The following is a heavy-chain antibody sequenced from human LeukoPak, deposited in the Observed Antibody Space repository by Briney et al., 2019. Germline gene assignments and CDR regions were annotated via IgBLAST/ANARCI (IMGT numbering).Heavy chain of an antibody. CDR3: AREFGILTGYPSGDY. Sequence: ASVKVSCKASGYTFTGYYMHWVRQAPGQGLEWVGWINPNSGGTNYAQKFQGRVTMTRDTSISTAYMELSRLRSDDTAVYYCAREFGILTGYPSGDYWGQGTLVTVSS. CDR2: INPNSGGT. V-gene: IGHV1-2*02. J-gene: IGHJ4*02. CDR1: GYTFTGYY. D-gene: IGHD3-9*01.